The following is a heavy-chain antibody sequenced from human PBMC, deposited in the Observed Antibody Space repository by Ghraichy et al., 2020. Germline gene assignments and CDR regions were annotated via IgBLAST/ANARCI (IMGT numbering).Heavy chain of an antibody. Sequence: GGSLRLSCAASGFTFSSHWTSWVRQAPGKGLEWVANIKQDESEKYYVDSVKGRFTISRDNAKNSLYLQMNSLRVEDTAVYYCARAGEYYYDSSGYYTYWGQGTLVTVSS. J-gene: IGHJ4*02. D-gene: IGHD3-22*01. V-gene: IGHV3-7*01. CDR2: IKQDESEK. CDR3: ARAGEYYYDSSGYYTY. CDR1: GFTFSSHW.